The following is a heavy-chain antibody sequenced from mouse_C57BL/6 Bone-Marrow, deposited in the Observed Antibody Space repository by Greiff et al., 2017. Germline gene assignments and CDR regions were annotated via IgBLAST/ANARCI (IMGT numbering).Heavy chain of an antibody. CDR3: TREGGPRCYYFDY. Sequence: EVQLQQSGTVLARPGASVKMSCTTSGYTFTSYWMHWVKQRPGQGLEWIGAIYPGNSDTSYNQKFKGKAKLTAVTSASTAYMELSSLTNEDSAVYYCTREGGPRCYYFDYWGQGTTLTVSS. D-gene: IGHD1-1*01. V-gene: IGHV1-5*01. CDR2: IYPGNSDT. J-gene: IGHJ2*01. CDR1: GYTFTSYW.